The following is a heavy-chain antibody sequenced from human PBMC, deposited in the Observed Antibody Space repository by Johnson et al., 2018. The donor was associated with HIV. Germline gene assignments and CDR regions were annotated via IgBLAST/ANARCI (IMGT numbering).Heavy chain of an antibody. CDR3: AKGLVVAASRDAFDI. D-gene: IGHD2-15*01. CDR1: GFTFSSYG. V-gene: IGHV3-33*06. Sequence: QVQLVESGGGVVQPGRSLRLSCAASGFTFSSYGMHWVRQAPGKGLEWVAMFWYDGRTKFYADSVTGRFTIHRDNSKNTLYLQMNSLRAEATAVYYCAKGLVVAASRDAFDIWGQVTMVTVSS. J-gene: IGHJ3*02. CDR2: FWYDGRTK.